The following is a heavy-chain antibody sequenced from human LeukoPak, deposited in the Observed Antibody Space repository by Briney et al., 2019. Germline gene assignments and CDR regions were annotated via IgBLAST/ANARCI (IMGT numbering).Heavy chain of an antibody. CDR3: ARDSGHDAFDI. V-gene: IGHV3-53*01. J-gene: IGHJ3*02. CDR2: IYRSGST. Sequence: GGSVRLSCAASGFTVSTNYVSWARQAPGKGLEWVSVIYRSGSTYYAESVKGRFTISRDNSKNTLYLQMNRLRAEDTAVYYCARDSGHDAFDIWGQAEMASDSS. CDR1: GFTVSTNY.